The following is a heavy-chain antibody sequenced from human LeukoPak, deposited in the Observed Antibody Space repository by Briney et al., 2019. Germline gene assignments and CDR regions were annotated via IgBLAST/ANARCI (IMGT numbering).Heavy chain of an antibody. CDR2: ISGSGGST. V-gene: IGHV3-23*01. J-gene: IGHJ6*02. D-gene: IGHD2-2*01. CDR3: ARDSDIVVVPSKRYYYYYGMDV. CDR1: GFTFSSYA. Sequence: GGSLRLSCAASGFTFSSYAMSWVRQAPGKGLEWVSAISGSGGSTYYADSVKGRFTISRDNSKNTLYLQMNSLRAEDTAVYYCARDSDIVVVPSKRYYYYYGMDVWGQGTTVTVSS.